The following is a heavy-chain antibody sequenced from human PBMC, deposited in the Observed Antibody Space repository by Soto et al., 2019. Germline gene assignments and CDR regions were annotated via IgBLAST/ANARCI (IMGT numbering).Heavy chain of an antibody. Sequence: GGSLRLSCAASGFTFSDYYTSWIRQAPGKGLEWVSSITSSGSSTYYTDSVKGRFTMQMNSLRAEDTAVYYCASERYSYGPYYFDYWGQGPLVTVGS. CDR2: ITSSGSST. D-gene: IGHD5-18*01. V-gene: IGHV3-11*01. CDR1: GFTFSDYY. CDR3: ASERYSYGPYYFDY. J-gene: IGHJ4*02.